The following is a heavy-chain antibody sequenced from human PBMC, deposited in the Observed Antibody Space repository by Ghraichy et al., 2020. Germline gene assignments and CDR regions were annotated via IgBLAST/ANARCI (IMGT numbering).Heavy chain of an antibody. D-gene: IGHD3-22*01. J-gene: IGHJ4*02. V-gene: IGHV3-30*14. Sequence: LSLTCATSAFTFRIYAMHWVRQAPGKGLEWVSVISSDESKTDYADSVKGRFTISRDNSRYTLYLQMNSLRTEDPAVYYCARTYFYDSGGYYEDFDIWGQGTLVTVSS. CDR2: ISSDESKT. CDR3: ARTYFYDSGGYYEDFDI. CDR1: AFTFRIYA.